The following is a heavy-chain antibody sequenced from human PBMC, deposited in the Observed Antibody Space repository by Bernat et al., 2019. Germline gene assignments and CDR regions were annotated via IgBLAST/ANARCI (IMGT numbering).Heavy chain of an antibody. Sequence: QVQLVQSGAEVKKPGASVKVSCKASGYTFTSYDINWVRQATGQGLEWMGWMNPNSGNTGYAQKFQGRVTMTRNTSISTAYMELRSLRSEDTAVYYCARATRIAAALSGNFDYWGQGTLVTVSS. V-gene: IGHV1-8*01. CDR3: ARATRIAAALSGNFDY. J-gene: IGHJ4*02. CDR1: GYTFTSYD. CDR2: MNPNSGNT. D-gene: IGHD6-13*01.